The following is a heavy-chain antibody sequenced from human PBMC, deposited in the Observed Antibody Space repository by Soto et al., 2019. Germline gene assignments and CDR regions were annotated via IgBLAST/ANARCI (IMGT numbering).Heavy chain of an antibody. CDR3: ARDIAAARGSDWFDP. CDR2: IGYDGSNK. CDR1: GFTFSSYG. V-gene: IGHV3-33*01. D-gene: IGHD6-13*01. Sequence: PRLSCAASGFTFSSYGMHFVRQAPGKRLEGVAGIGYDGSNKYYADSVKGRFTISRDNSKNTLYLQMNSLRAEDTAVYYCARDIAAARGSDWFDPWGQGTLVTVSS. J-gene: IGHJ5*02.